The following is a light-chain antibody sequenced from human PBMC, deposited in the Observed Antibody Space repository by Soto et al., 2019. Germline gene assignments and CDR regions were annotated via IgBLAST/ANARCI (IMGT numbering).Light chain of an antibody. CDR2: GAS. V-gene: IGKV3-20*01. Sequence: EIVLTQSPGTLSLSPGERNTLSSRASQSVSSDSLAWYQQKPGQAPRLLIYGASSRATDIPDRFSGRGSGTDFTLTVSSLEPEDFAVYYCQQYGSSPQTFGQGTKVDIK. CDR3: QQYGSSPQT. CDR1: QSVSSDS. J-gene: IGKJ1*01.